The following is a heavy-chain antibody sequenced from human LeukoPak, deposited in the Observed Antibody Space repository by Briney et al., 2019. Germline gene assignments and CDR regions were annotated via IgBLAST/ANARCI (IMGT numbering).Heavy chain of an antibody. Sequence: GGSLRLSCAISGLTFHDYAMTWVRQAPGKGLEWVSTIVGDSSKTYYADSVKGRFTISRDNSNYMLFLHMNSLRAEDTAVYYCARVPDLWFGELLSGMDVWGQGTTVTVSS. CDR2: IVGDSSKT. V-gene: IGHV3-23*01. CDR3: ARVPDLWFGELLSGMDV. D-gene: IGHD3-10*01. J-gene: IGHJ6*02. CDR1: GLTFHDYA.